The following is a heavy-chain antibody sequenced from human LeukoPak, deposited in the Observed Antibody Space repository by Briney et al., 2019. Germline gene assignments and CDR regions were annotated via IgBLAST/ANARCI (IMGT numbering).Heavy chain of an antibody. J-gene: IGHJ2*01. V-gene: IGHV1-24*01. CDR2: SDPEDGET. CDR3: AATLAAAGTPDKDWYFDL. Sequence: GASVKVSCKVSGYTLTELSMHWVRQAPGKGLEWMGGSDPEDGETIYAQKFQGRVTMTEDTSTDTAYMELSSLRSEDTAVYYCAATLAAAGTPDKDWYFDLWGRGTLVTVSS. D-gene: IGHD6-13*01. CDR1: GYTLTELS.